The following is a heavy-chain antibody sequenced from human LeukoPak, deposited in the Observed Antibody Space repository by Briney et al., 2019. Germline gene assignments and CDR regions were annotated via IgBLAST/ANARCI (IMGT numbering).Heavy chain of an antibody. Sequence: ASVKVSCKASGYTFTSYAMHWVRQAPGQRLEWMGWINAGNGNTKYSQEFQGRVTITRDTSASTAYMELSSLRSEDMAVYYCARDYRDYYGSGSHPFDLWGRGTLVTVSS. V-gene: IGHV1-3*03. CDR2: INAGNGNT. CDR1: GYTFTSYA. D-gene: IGHD3-10*01. J-gene: IGHJ2*01. CDR3: ARDYRDYYGSGSHPFDL.